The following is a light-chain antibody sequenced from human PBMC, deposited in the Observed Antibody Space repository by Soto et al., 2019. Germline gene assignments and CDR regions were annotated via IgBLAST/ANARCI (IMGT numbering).Light chain of an antibody. CDR1: QSITTW. J-gene: IGKJ1*01. CDR2: DVS. Sequence: DIQMTQSPSTVSASVGDSVTITCRASQSITTWLAWYQQRPGKAPKLLIYDVSSLESGVPSRFSGSGSGTEFTLTISSLQPDDFATYYCQQYNSYWTFGQGTKVDIK. V-gene: IGKV1-5*01. CDR3: QQYNSYWT.